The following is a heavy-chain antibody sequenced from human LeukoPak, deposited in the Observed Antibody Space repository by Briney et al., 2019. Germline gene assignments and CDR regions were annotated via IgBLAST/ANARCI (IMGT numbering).Heavy chain of an antibody. D-gene: IGHD1-14*01. CDR2: VRGSGGDT. Sequence: GGSLRLSCTDSGFIFSNYAMSWVRQAPGKGLEWVSEVRGSGGDTYYADSVKGRFTISRDNSKKMLYLQMSSLRAEDTAVYYCANLGANTRISGDYWGQGTLVTVSS. J-gene: IGHJ4*02. V-gene: IGHV3-23*01. CDR3: ANLGANTRISGDY. CDR1: GFIFSNYA.